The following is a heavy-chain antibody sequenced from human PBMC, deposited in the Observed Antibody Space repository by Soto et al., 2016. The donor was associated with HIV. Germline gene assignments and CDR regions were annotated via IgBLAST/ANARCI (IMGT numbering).Heavy chain of an antibody. CDR2: ITSSGAHT. Sequence: VQLVESGGDLVQPGGSLRLSCAASGFSFSDYYMSWIRQAPGKGLEWISYITSSGAHTNYADSVKGRFTISKDNAKNSLYLQMNSLRVDDTAVYYCARDSRADAFDSLGPRDNGRRLF. CDR3: ARDSRADAFDS. V-gene: IGHV3-11*05. CDR1: GFSFSDYY. J-gene: IGHJ3*01.